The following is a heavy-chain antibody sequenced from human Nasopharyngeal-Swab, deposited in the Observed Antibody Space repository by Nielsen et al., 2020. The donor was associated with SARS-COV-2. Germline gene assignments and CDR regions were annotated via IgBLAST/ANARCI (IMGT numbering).Heavy chain of an antibody. Sequence: GESLKISCAASGFTFSSYAMSWVRQAPGKGLEWVSAISGSGGSTYYADPVKGRFTISRDNSKNTLYLQMNSLGAEDTAVYYCAKDYGDYPWYFDYWGQGTLVTVSS. CDR2: ISGSGGST. J-gene: IGHJ4*02. V-gene: IGHV3-23*01. CDR3: AKDYGDYPWYFDY. CDR1: GFTFSSYA. D-gene: IGHD4-17*01.